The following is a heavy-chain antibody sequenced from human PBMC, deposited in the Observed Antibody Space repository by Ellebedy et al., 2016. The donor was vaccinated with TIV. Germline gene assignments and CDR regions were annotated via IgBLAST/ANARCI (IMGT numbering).Heavy chain of an antibody. J-gene: IGHJ4*02. Sequence: GESLKISXAASGFDFSNYDMHWVRQAPGKGLEWVGLIWFDGSKKSYGDSMKGRVTISRDNSKDTFYLQMNSLRAEDTAVYYCARGLLTVYCGGQCHSGADSWGQGTLVTVSS. CDR1: GFDFSNYD. CDR2: IWFDGSKK. V-gene: IGHV3-33*01. CDR3: ARGLLTVYCGGQCHSGADS. D-gene: IGHD2-21*01.